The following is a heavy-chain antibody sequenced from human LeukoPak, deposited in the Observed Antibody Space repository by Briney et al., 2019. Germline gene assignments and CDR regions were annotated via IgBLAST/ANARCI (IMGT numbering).Heavy chain of an antibody. V-gene: IGHV3-21*01. CDR2: ISSSSSYI. CDR3: ARDSLSYSGSYY. D-gene: IGHD1-26*01. J-gene: IGHJ4*02. Sequence: GGSLRLSCAASGFTFSSYSMNWVRQAPGKGLEWVSSISSSSSYIYYADSVKGRFTISRDNAKNSLYLQMNSLRAEDTAVYYCARDSLSYSGSYYWGQGTLVTVSS. CDR1: GFTFSSYS.